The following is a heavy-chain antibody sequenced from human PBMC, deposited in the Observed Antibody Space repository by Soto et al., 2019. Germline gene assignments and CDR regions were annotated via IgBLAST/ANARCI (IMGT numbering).Heavy chain of an antibody. CDR1: GYTFTVYY. CDR3: ARVSVAGENWFDP. Sequence: ASVKVSCKASGYTFTVYYMHWVRQAPGQGLEWMGWINPNSGGTNYAQKFQGWVTMTRDTSISTAYMELSRLRSDDTAVYYCARVSVAGENWFDPWGQGTLVTVSS. J-gene: IGHJ5*02. D-gene: IGHD6-19*01. V-gene: IGHV1-2*04. CDR2: INPNSGGT.